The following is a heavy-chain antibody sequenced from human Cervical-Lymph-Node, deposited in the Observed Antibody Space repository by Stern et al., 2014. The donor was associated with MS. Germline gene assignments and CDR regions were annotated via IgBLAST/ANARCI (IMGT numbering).Heavy chain of an antibody. J-gene: IGHJ4*02. CDR2: IIPMFGTT. CDR3: ATTFH. Sequence: VPLVQSWPEVKKPGSSVKLSCKASGGTFSDVINWVRQAPGQGLDWMGGIIPMFGTTNYAQKFQGRVKITADESMTTGYMELTSLTSEDTALYYCATTFHWGQGTLITVSS. V-gene: IGHV1-69*01. CDR1: GGTFSDV. D-gene: IGHD3-16*01.